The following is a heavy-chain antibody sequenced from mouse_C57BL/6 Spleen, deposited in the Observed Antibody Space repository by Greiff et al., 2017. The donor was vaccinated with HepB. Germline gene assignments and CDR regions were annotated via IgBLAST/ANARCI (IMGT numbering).Heavy chain of an antibody. CDR1: GYTFTSYG. CDR2: IYPRSGNT. V-gene: IGHV1-81*01. D-gene: IGHD3-2*02. CDR3: ARSRGTAQATYFDY. J-gene: IGHJ2*01. Sequence: QVQLQQSGAELARPGASVKLSCKASGYTFTSYGISWVKQRTGQGLEWIGEIYPRSGNTYYNEKFKGKATLTADKSSSTAYMELRSLTSEDSAVYFCARSRGTAQATYFDYWGQGTTLTVSS.